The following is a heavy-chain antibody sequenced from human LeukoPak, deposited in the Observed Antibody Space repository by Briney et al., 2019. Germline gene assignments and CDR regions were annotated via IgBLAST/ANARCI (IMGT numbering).Heavy chain of an antibody. V-gene: IGHV1-46*01. CDR2: INPNDGRT. CDR3: ARVIVVVPAAMSEGPNWFDP. J-gene: IGHJ5*02. D-gene: IGHD2-2*01. CDR1: GYAFITNY. Sequence: VASVRVSCKASGYAFITNYMHWVRQAPGQGPEWMGIINPNDGRTKYAQKFQDRVTMTRDMSTSTFYMEMSSVRSEDTAVYYCARVIVVVPAAMSEGPNWFDPWGQGTLVTVSS.